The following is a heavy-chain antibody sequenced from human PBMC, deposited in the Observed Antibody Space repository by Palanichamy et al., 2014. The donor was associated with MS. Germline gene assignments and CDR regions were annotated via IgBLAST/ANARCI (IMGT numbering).Heavy chain of an antibody. CDR2: ISANGGHT. D-gene: IGHD3-3*01. J-gene: IGHJ4*02. CDR1: GFTFSSHA. V-gene: IGHV3-23*04. CDR3: CRKRTPGVVTNDC. Sequence: EVQLVESGGGLVQPGGSLRLSCAASGFTFSSHAMTWVRQAPGRGLEWVSSISANGGHTYFAESVKGRFAISRDNSKNTLYLQMNSLRAEDTAVYYSCRKRTPGVVTNDCWGQGTLVTVSS.